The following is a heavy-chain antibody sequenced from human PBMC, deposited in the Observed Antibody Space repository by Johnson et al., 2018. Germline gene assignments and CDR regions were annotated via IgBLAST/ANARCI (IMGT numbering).Heavy chain of an antibody. V-gene: IGHV4-59*08. J-gene: IGHJ6*02. CDR1: GDSIANYY. D-gene: IGHD5-18*01. Sequence: QEQLRESGPRLVKASEPLALTCNVSGDSIANYYWTWTRQPPGKGLQWIGYVHYSGVTNCDPSLKSRVTISVNTSKNQFSLQLNSVTAADTAVYFRARIKTASYYYYGMDVWGQGTTVTVSS. CDR2: VHYSGVT. CDR3: ARIKTASYYYYGMDV.